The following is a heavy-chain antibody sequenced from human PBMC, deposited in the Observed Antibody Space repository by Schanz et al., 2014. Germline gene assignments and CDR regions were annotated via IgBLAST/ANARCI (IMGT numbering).Heavy chain of an antibody. CDR3: ARGRTFDY. Sequence: QVQLVQSGTQVKKPGASVKVSCKASGYTLSAYSLHWVRQAPGQGLEWMGWINPNSGNTGFAQKFRGRVTMTRNTSMSTAYIELHILTSEDTAVYYCARGRTFDYWGQGTLVTVSS. CDR2: INPNSGNT. CDR1: GYTLSAYS. V-gene: IGHV1-8*02. J-gene: IGHJ4*02.